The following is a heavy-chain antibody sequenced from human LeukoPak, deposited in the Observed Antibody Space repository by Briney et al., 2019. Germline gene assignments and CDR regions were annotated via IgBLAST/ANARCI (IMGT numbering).Heavy chain of an antibody. D-gene: IGHD1-7*01. CDR2: ISYDGSNK. Sequence: GRSLRLSCAASGFTFSSYAMHWVRQAPGKGLEWVAVISYDGSNKYYADSVKGRFTISRDNSKNTLYLQMNSLRAEDTAVYYCARVSGTYYYYGMDVWGQGTTVTVSS. J-gene: IGHJ6*02. CDR3: ARVSGTYYYYGMDV. CDR1: GFTFSSYA. V-gene: IGHV3-30-3*01.